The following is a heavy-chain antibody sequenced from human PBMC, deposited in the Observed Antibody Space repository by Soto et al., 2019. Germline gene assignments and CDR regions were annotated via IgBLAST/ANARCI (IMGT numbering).Heavy chain of an antibody. J-gene: IGHJ6*02. V-gene: IGHV3-30-3*01. CDR1: GFTFSSYA. Sequence: QVQLVESGGGVVQPGRSLRLSCAGSGFTFSSYAMHWVRQAPGKGLEWVAVISYDGSNKYYEHSVKGRFTISRDNSKNTLYPQIPSLTAEDTAVYYCARESWGSRIASDVLGQGTTVNVSS. CDR2: ISYDGSNK. D-gene: IGHD3-10*01. CDR3: ARESWGSRIASDV.